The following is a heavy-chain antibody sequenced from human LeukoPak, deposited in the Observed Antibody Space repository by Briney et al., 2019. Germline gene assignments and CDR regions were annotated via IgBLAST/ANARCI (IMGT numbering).Heavy chain of an antibody. V-gene: IGHV3-48*03. CDR3: AELGITMIGGV. CDR2: ISSSGSTT. J-gene: IGHJ6*04. D-gene: IGHD3-10*02. CDR1: GFTFSSYE. Sequence: GGSLRLSCAASGFTFSSYEMNWVRQAPGKGLEWVSYISSSGSTTYYADSVKGRFTISRDNAKNSLYLQMNSLRAQDTAVYYCAELGITMIGGVWGKGTTVTISS.